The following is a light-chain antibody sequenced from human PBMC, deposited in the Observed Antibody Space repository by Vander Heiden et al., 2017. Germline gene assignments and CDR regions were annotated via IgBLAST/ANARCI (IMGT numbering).Light chain of an antibody. CDR1: NTNVGSNF. CDR3: QPWDGSLNARV. J-gene: IGLJ2*01. CDR2: GNG. Sequence: LTKEPSAAWGPGRVVTTSCYRTNTNVGSNFVNWYQHVPGTAPKLLIYGNGQRPSGVPDRFSGSKSGTSVSLAINGLQSEDEADYYCQPWDGSLNARVFGGGTKLTVL. V-gene: IGLV1-44*01.